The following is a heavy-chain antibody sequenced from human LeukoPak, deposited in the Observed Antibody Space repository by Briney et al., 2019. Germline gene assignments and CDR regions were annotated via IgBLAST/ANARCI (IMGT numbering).Heavy chain of an antibody. CDR3: ARQAVLLWFGESRYNWFDP. CDR1: GGSISSSSYY. Sequence: SETLSLTCTVSGGSISSSSYYWGWIRQPPGKGLEWIGSMYYSGSTYYHPSLKSRFTISVDTSTNQFSLKLRSVTAADTAVYYCARQAVLLWFGESRYNWFDPWGQGTLVTVSS. CDR2: MYYSGST. D-gene: IGHD3-10*01. V-gene: IGHV4-39*01. J-gene: IGHJ5*02.